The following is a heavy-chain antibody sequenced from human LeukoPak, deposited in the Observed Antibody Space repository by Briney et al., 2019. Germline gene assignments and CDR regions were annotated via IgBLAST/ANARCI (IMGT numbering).Heavy chain of an antibody. Sequence: SETLSLTCTVSGGSLSSYYWSWIRQPPGKGLEWIGYIYYTGDTNYNPSLKSRVTISVDTSKNQFSLKLNSVTAADTAVYYCARGTVTVNYFDYWGQGTLVTVSS. CDR2: IYYTGDT. D-gene: IGHD4-17*01. J-gene: IGHJ4*02. CDR1: GGSLSSYY. V-gene: IGHV4-59*01. CDR3: ARGTVTVNYFDY.